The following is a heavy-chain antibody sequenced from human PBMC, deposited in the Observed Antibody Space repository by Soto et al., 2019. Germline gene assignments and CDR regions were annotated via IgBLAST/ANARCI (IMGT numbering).Heavy chain of an antibody. V-gene: IGHV4-39*02. CDR1: GGSISSSSYY. CDR3: AREGRVGHWFDP. D-gene: IGHD1-26*01. Sequence: SETLSLTCTVSGGSISSSSYYWGWIRQPPGKGLEWIGSIYYSGSTYYNPSLKSRVTISVDTSKNQFSLKLSSVTAADTAVYYCAREGRVGHWFDPWGQGTLVTVSS. J-gene: IGHJ5*02. CDR2: IYYSGST.